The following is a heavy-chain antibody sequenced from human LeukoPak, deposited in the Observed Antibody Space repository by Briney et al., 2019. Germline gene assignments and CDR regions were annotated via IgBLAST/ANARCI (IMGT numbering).Heavy chain of an antibody. CDR2: IRSKGYGETT. D-gene: IGHD3-10*01. CDR1: GFTFGDHA. J-gene: IGHJ4*02. Sequence: GGSLRLSCSASGFTFGDHAMSWVRQAPGKGLEWVGFIRSKGYGETTEYAASVEGRFSLSRDDSKSFVYLQMSSLKTEDTAVYYCTRVRSGNDFDYWGQGTLVTVSS. V-gene: IGHV3-49*04. CDR3: TRVRSGNDFDY.